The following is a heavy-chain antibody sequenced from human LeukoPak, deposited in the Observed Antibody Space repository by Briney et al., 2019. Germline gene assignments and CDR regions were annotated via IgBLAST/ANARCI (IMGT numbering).Heavy chain of an antibody. CDR3: ARGHITMPSPPKKRRYYFDY. J-gene: IGHJ4*02. Sequence: SETLSLTCAVYGGSFSGYYWSWIRQPPGKGLEWMGEINHSGSTNYNPSLKSRVTISVDTSKNQFPLKLSSVTAADTAAYYCARGHITMPSPPKKRRYYFDYWGQGTLVTVSS. CDR1: GGSFSGYY. V-gene: IGHV4-34*01. D-gene: IGHD3-10*01. CDR2: INHSGST.